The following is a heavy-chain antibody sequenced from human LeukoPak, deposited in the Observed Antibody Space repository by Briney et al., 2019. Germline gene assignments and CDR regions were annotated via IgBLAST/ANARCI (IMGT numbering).Heavy chain of an antibody. CDR2: IYYSGST. V-gene: IGHV4-59*01. CDR3: ARRREGSSSVDS. J-gene: IGHJ4*02. D-gene: IGHD6-6*01. CDR1: GGSINSYS. Sequence: SETLSLTCTVSGGSINSYSWSWIRQPPGKGLEWIGYIYYSGSTNYNPSLKSRVTISVDTSKNQFSLKLSSVTAADTAVYYCARRREGSSSVDSWGQGTLVTVSS.